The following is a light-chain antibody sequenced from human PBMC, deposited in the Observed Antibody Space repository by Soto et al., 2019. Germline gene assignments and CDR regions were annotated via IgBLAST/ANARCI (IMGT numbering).Light chain of an antibody. CDR1: SGHSNYA. V-gene: IGLV4-69*01. CDR3: QTWVTGIHI. J-gene: IGLJ2*01. CDR2: LNSDGSH. Sequence: QLVLTQSPSASASLGASVKLTCTLSSGHSNYAIAWHQQQPEKGPRFLMKLNSDGSHCKGDGIPDRFSGSSSGAERYLTISTLQSEDEADYYCQTWVTGIHIFGGGTKLTGL.